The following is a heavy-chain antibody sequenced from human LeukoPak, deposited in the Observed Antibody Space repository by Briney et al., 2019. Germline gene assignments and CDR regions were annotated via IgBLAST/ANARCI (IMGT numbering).Heavy chain of an antibody. J-gene: IGHJ6*02. D-gene: IGHD3-22*01. CDR1: GFTFSSYS. V-gene: IGHV3-21*01. Sequence: AGGSLRLSCAAFGFTFSSYSMNWVRQAPGEGLEWVSSISSSSSYIYYADSVKGRFTISRDNAKNSLYLQMNSLRAEDTAVYYCARGSSGYYVYGMDVWGQGTTVTVSS. CDR2: ISSSSSYI. CDR3: ARGSSGYYVYGMDV.